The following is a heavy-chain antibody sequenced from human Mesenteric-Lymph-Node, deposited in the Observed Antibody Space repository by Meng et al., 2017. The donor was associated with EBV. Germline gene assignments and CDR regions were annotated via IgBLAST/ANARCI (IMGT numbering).Heavy chain of an antibody. CDR3: GRDPQGGLDP. Sequence: APGTGFVTPSPPLPSTSPFSGVSISRGIYTWTWIRQPPGKGLGWIWYISSSGSSYYNPSLKSRVIISHDSSKNQFSLHLNSVTAADTAVYYCGRDPQGGLDPWGQGILVTVSS. D-gene: IGHD2-15*01. V-gene: IGHV4-30-4*01. CDR2: ISSSGSS. CDR1: GVSISRGIYT. J-gene: IGHJ5*02.